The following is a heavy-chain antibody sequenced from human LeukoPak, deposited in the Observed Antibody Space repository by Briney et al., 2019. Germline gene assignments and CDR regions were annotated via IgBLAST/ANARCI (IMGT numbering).Heavy chain of an antibody. Sequence: ASVKASCKASGGTFSSYAISWVRQAPGQRLEWMGWINAGNGSTKYSQEFQGRVTITRDTSASTAYMELSSLRSEDMAVYYCARDRMYSSGWGIFDYWGQGTLVTVSS. CDR2: INAGNGST. CDR1: GGTFSSYA. CDR3: ARDRMYSSGWGIFDY. J-gene: IGHJ4*02. D-gene: IGHD6-19*01. V-gene: IGHV1-3*03.